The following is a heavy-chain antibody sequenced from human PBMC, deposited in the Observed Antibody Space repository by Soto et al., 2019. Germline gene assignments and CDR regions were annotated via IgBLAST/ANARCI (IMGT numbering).Heavy chain of an antibody. D-gene: IGHD5-18*01. V-gene: IGHV4-39*01. CDR3: ARSAIATHWFFDL. Sequence: LSLTCTVSGGPISSSSYYWGWIRQAPGKGLEWLATIYYTGYTYHNPSLKSHVTISVDTSKNQFSLKLTSVTAADTALYYCARSAIATHWFFDLWGRGTLVTVSS. J-gene: IGHJ2*01. CDR2: IYYTGYT. CDR1: GGPISSSSYY.